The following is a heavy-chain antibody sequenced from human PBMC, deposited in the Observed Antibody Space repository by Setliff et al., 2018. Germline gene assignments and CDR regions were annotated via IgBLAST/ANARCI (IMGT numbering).Heavy chain of an antibody. CDR2: IHTNTGNP. CDR1: GYSFTSND. CDR3: ARAITSKYYFEY. Sequence: ASVKVSCKASGYSFTSNDINWVRQAPGQGLEWMGWIHTNTGNPTYAQGFTGRFVFSLDTSVSTAYLQTTSLKAEDTAVYYCARAITSKYYFEYWGQGTLVTVSS. D-gene: IGHD3-16*01. V-gene: IGHV7-4-1*02. J-gene: IGHJ4*02.